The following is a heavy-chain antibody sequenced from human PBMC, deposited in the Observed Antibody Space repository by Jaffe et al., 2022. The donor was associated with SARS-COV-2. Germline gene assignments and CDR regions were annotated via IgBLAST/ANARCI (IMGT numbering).Heavy chain of an antibody. CDR1: GDSINSYF. Sequence: QLQLQESGPGLVRPSETLSLTCSVSGDSINSYFWGWIRQPPGKGLEWIGKIYYRGDTYYNPSLKSRVSISVDTSKNQFSLRLHSVTATDTAVYYCARGGDGTGNFMGRLAYWGQGSLVTVSS. J-gene: IGHJ4*02. V-gene: IGHV4-39*01. CDR3: ARGGDGTGNFMGRLAY. CDR2: IYYRGDT. D-gene: IGHD2-8*02.